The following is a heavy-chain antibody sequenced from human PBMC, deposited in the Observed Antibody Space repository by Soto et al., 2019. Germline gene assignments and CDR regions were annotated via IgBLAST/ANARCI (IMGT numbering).Heavy chain of an antibody. CDR1: GGSISSYY. J-gene: IGHJ4*02. CDR3: ARGYSGCDYPYYFDY. CDR2: IYYSGST. V-gene: IGHV4-59*01. Sequence: KTSETLSLTCTVSGGSISSYYWSWIRQPPGKGLEWIGYIYYSGSTNYNPSLKSRVTISVDTSKNQFSLKLSSVTAADTAVYYCARGYSGCDYPYYFDYWGQGTLVTVSS. D-gene: IGHD5-12*01.